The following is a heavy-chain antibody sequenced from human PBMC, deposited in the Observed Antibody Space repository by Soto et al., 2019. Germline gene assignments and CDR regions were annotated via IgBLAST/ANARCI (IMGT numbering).Heavy chain of an antibody. Sequence: SETLSLTCTVSGSSISSGDYYWSWIRQPPGKGLEWIGYIYYSGSTYYNPSLKSRVTISVDTSKNQFSLKLSSVTAADTAVYYCARDMTPTYYYYGMDVWGQGTTVTVSS. CDR3: ARDMTPTYYYYGMDV. V-gene: IGHV4-30-4*01. CDR1: GSSISSGDYY. CDR2: IYYSGST. D-gene: IGHD2-15*01. J-gene: IGHJ6*02.